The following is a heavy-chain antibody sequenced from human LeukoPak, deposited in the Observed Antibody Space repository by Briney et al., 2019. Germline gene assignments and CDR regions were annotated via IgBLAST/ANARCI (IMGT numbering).Heavy chain of an antibody. Sequence: GGSLRLSCTASGFTFSDYYMSWIRQAPGKGLEWVSYISKTDSSTNYADSVRGRFTISRDDAKSSLYLQMNSLRAEDTAVYYCATFPGTEARWGQGTLVTVS. D-gene: IGHD6-13*01. CDR3: ATFPGTEAR. V-gene: IGHV3-11*04. CDR2: ISKTDSST. J-gene: IGHJ4*02. CDR1: GFTFSDYY.